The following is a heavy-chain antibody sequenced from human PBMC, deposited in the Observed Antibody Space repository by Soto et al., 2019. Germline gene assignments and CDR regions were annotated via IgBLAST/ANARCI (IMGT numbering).Heavy chain of an antibody. D-gene: IGHD6-19*01. V-gene: IGHV1-24*01. CDR2: FDPEDGEA. J-gene: IGHJ4*02. Sequence: QVQLVQSGAEVKKPGASVKVSCKVSGYTLTELSMHWVRQAPGKGLEWMGGFDPEDGEAIYAQKFQGRVTMTEDTSTDTADSELSSLISEDTAVYYCATSPTSSGWYDGDFAYWGQGTLVTVS. CDR1: GYTLTELS. CDR3: ATSPTSSGWYDGDFAY.